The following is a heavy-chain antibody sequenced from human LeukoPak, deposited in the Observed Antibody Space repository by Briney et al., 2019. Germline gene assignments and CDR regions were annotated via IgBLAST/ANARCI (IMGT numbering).Heavy chain of an antibody. CDR3: ALRYYDILTGYPVGEYYFDY. Sequence: ASVKVSCKASGYTFTGYYMHWVRQAPGQGLEWMGWINTNTGNPTYAQGFTGRFVFSLDTSVSTAYLQISSLKAEDTAVYYCALRYYDILTGYPVGEYYFDYWGQGTLVTVSS. CDR2: INTNTGNP. CDR1: GYTFTGYY. J-gene: IGHJ4*02. D-gene: IGHD3-9*01. V-gene: IGHV7-4-1*02.